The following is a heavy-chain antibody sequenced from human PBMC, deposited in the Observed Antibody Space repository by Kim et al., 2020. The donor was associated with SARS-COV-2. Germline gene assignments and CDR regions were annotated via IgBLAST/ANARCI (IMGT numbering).Heavy chain of an antibody. J-gene: IGHJ5*02. Sequence: GGSLRLSCAASGFTFSSYGMHWVRQAPGKGLEWVAVISYDGSNKYYADSVKGRFTISRDNSKNTLYLQMNSLRAEDTAVYYCAKAHYGSGSGWFDPWGQGTLVTVSS. CDR3: AKAHYGSGSGWFDP. CDR1: GFTFSSYG. CDR2: ISYDGSNK. D-gene: IGHD3-10*01. V-gene: IGHV3-30*18.